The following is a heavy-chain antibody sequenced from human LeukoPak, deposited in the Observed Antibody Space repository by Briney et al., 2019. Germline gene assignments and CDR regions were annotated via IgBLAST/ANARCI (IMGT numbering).Heavy chain of an antibody. D-gene: IGHD4-17*01. V-gene: IGHV4-59*01. CDR1: RGSISTYY. CDR3: AKDISRTTLTFDY. J-gene: IGHJ4*02. CDR2: IYYTGTT. Sequence: SETLSLTCTVSRGSISTYYWNWIRQPPGKGLEWIGYIYYTGTTDYNPSLKSRVTMSVDTSKNQFSLKLSSVTTADTAVYYCAKDISRTTLTFDYWGQGTLVTVSS.